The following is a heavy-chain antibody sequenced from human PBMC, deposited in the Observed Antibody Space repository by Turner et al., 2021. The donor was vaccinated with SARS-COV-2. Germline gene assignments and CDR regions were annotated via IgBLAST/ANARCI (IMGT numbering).Heavy chain of an antibody. CDR3: ARGGGYQLLHYYGMDV. V-gene: IGHV3-53*02. Sequence: EVQLVETGGCLIQPGGSLRLPCAASGFTVRSNYMSWVRQAAGEGVGWVSVICSGSSTYYADSVKGRFTISKDNSKNTLYLQMNSLGAEDAAVYYCARGGGYQLLHYYGMDVWGQGTTVTVSS. CDR1: GFTVRSNY. D-gene: IGHD2-2*01. CDR2: ICSGSST. J-gene: IGHJ6*02.